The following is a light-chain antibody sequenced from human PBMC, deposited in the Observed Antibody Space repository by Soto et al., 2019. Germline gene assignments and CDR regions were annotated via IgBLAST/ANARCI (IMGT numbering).Light chain of an antibody. J-gene: IGKJ1*01. CDR1: QSIGVW. V-gene: IGKV1-5*03. CDR2: KTS. Sequence: DIQLTKSPSTLSASVGDRVTITCRASQSIGVWLTWYQQKPGKAPKLLIYKTSTSASGVPSRFSGSGSGTEVTHAISSLQPNDLATYHCQYYDNYSWTFGQGIKVEIK. CDR3: QYYDNYSWT.